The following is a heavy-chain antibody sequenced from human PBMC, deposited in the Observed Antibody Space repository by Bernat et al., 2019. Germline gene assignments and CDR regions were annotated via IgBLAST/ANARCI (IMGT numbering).Heavy chain of an antibody. D-gene: IGHD4-23*01. CDR1: GFIFSDSV. J-gene: IGHJ5*02. CDR3: TAAVGTSLYNWFDP. Sequence: EVQLVESGGGLVQPGGSLKLSCAASGFIFSDSVMHWVRQASGKGPEWVGHIRTKSNNYATAYAASVKGRFTISRDDSKNTAFLQMDSLKTEDTAIYYWTAAVGTSLYNWFDPWGPGTLVTVSS. CDR2: IRTKSNNYAT. V-gene: IGHV3-73*01.